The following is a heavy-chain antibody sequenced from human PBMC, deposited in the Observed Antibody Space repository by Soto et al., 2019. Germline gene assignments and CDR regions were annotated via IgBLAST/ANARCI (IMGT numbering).Heavy chain of an antibody. J-gene: IGHJ6*02. CDR3: ARGLNDFWSGYFYSGHYYYGMDV. CDR2: IYHSGST. Sequence: SETLSLTCAVSGGSISSSNWWSWVRQPPGKGLEWIGEIYHSGSTNYNPSLKSRVTISVDKSKNQFSLKLSSVTAADTAVYYCARGLNDFWSGYFYSGHYYYGMDVWGQGTTVTVSS. CDR1: GGSISSSNW. D-gene: IGHD3-3*01. V-gene: IGHV4-4*02.